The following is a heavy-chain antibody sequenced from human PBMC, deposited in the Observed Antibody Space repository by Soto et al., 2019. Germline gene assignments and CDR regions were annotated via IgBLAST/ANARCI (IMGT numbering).Heavy chain of an antibody. CDR1: GGTFSSYA. Sequence: ASVKVSCKASGGTFSSYAISWVRQAPGQGLEWMGGIIPIFGTANYAQKFQGRVTITADESTSTAYMELSSLRSEDTAVYYCARTPNYDSSGYYYEPLGMDVWGQGTTVTVSS. V-gene: IGHV1-69*13. CDR3: ARTPNYDSSGYYYEPLGMDV. CDR2: IIPIFGTA. D-gene: IGHD3-22*01. J-gene: IGHJ6*02.